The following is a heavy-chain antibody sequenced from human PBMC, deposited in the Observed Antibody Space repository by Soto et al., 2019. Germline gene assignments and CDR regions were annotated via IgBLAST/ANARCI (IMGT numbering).Heavy chain of an antibody. D-gene: IGHD5-12*01. CDR3: ATVATIAPYYFDY. CDR1: GGSISSSSYY. CDR2: IYYSGST. V-gene: IGHV4-39*01. Sequence: QLQLQESGPGLVKPSETLSLTCTVSGGSISSSSYYWGWIRQPPGKGLEWIGSIYYSGSTYYNPSLKSRVTLSVDTSKNQFSLKLSSVTAADTAVYYCATVATIAPYYFDYWGQGTLVTVSS. J-gene: IGHJ4*02.